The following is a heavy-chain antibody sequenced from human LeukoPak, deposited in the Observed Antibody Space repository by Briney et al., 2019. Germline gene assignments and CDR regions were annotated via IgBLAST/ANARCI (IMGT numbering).Heavy chain of an antibody. CDR1: GGSFSGYY. CDR2: INHSGST. Sequence: SETLSLTCGVNGGSFSGYYWNWIRQTPGKGLEWIGEINHSGSTNYNPSLKRRVTISVDTSQKQFSLRLTSVTAADTAVYYCARGSMVMTTVTTFDYWGQGTLVTVSS. CDR3: ARGSMVMTTVTTFDY. D-gene: IGHD4-17*01. J-gene: IGHJ4*02. V-gene: IGHV4-34*01.